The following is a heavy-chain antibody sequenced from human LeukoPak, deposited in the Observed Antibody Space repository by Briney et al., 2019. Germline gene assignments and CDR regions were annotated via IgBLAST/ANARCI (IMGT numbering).Heavy chain of an antibody. CDR1: GYTFTSYY. CDR3: ARGELYDYVWGSYPARSLDY. V-gene: IGHV1-46*01. CDR2: INPSGGST. D-gene: IGHD3-16*02. J-gene: IGHJ4*02. Sequence: ASVKVSCKASGYTFTSYYMHWVRQAPGQGLEWMGIINPSGGSTSYAQKFQGRVALTRGTSTSTVYMELSSLRSEDTAVYYCARGELYDYVWGSYPARSLDYWGQGTLVTVSS.